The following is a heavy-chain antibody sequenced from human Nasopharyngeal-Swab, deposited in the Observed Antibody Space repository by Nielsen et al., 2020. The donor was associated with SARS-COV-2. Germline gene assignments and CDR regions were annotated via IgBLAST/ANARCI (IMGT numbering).Heavy chain of an antibody. Sequence: APGQGLEWMGWISAYNGNTNYAQKFQGRVTMTRDTSISTAYMELSRLRSDDTAVYYCARGRVPTEDYWGQGTLVTVSS. J-gene: IGHJ4*02. CDR2: ISAYNGNT. V-gene: IGHV1-2*02. D-gene: IGHD2-2*01. CDR3: ARGRVPTEDY.